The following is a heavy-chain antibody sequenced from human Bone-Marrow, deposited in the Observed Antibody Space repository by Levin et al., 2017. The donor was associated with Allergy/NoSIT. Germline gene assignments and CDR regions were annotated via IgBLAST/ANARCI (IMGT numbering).Heavy chain of an antibody. J-gene: IGHJ4*02. CDR1: GDSVSSTSAA. CDR3: ARYTNSGWFFDY. CDR2: TYYRSQWYS. V-gene: IGHV6-1*01. D-gene: IGHD6-13*01. Sequence: SQTLSLTCAISGDSVSSTSAAWNWIRQSPSRGLEWLGRTYYRSQWYSDYAVSVRGRITINPDTSKNQFSLQLNSVTPEDTAMYYCARYTNSGWFFDYWGQGTLVTVSS.